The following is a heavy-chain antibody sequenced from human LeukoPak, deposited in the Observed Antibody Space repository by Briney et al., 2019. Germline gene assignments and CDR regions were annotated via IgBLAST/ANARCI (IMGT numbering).Heavy chain of an antibody. CDR3: ARVKGLVVVPAAIGLDY. CDR2: ISAYNGNT. CDR1: GYTFTSYG. Sequence: ASVTVSFKASGYTFTSYGISWVRQAPGQGPEWMGWISAYNGNTNYAQKLQGRVTMTTDTSTSAAYMELRSLRSDDTAVYYCARVKGLVVVPAAIGLDYWGQGTLVTVSS. V-gene: IGHV1-18*01. D-gene: IGHD2-2*02. J-gene: IGHJ4*02.